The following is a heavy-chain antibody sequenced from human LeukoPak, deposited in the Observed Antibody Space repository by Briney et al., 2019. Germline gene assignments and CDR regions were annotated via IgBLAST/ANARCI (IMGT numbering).Heavy chain of an antibody. CDR2: ITGSGDTT. Sequence: GGSLRLSCAASGFTFSTYSMNWVRLAPGRGLEWVSGITGSGDTTNYADSVRGRFTISRDSSKNTLYLQMNNLGAEDTAVYFCAKGKWETASYDPWDYWGQGTLVTVSS. CDR1: GFTFSTYS. V-gene: IGHV3-23*01. J-gene: IGHJ4*02. CDR3: AKGKWETASYDPWDY. D-gene: IGHD2-21*02.